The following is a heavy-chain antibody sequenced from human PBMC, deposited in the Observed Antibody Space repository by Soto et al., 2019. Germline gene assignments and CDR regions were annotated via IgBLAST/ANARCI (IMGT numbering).Heavy chain of an antibody. V-gene: IGHV4-34*01. CDR2: INHSGST. J-gene: IGHJ5*02. CDR1: GGSFSGYY. CDR3: ARGPGYCSSTSCGWFDP. D-gene: IGHD2-2*01. Sequence: QVQLQQWGAGLLKPSETLSLTCAVYGGSFSGYYWSWIRQPPGKGLEWIGEINHSGSTNYNPSLKRRVTISVDTSKNQFSLKLSSVTAADTAVYYCARGPGYCSSTSCGWFDPWGQGTLVTVSS.